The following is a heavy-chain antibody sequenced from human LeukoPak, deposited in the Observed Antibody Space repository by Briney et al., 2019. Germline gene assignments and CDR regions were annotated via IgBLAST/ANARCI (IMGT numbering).Heavy chain of an antibody. V-gene: IGHV3-74*01. CDR2: INTDGSST. J-gene: IGHJ2*01. CDR1: GFTFSSYW. Sequence: GGSLRLSCAASGFTFSSYWMRWVRQAPGKGLVWVSRINTDGSSTSYADSVKGRFTISRDNAKNTLYLQTNSLRAEDTAVYYCARDRLYNWDVDWYFDLWGRGTLVTVSS. CDR3: ARDRLYNWDVDWYFDL. D-gene: IGHD1-20*01.